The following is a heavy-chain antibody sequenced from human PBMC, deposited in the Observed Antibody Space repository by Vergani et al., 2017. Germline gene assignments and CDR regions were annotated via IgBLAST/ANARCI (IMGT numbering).Heavy chain of an antibody. Sequence: QVQLEESGPGLVKPSETLSLTCTVSGGSFNTYYWSWIRQSPGKGLEWIGYIYSTGSTNYNPSLNSRVTMSVDTSKNQFSLKLRSVTAADTAVYFWARVMYRDEASTGYRLEGMDSWGQGTTVTISS. CDR1: GGSFNTYY. V-gene: IGHV4-59*13. J-gene: IGHJ6*02. D-gene: IGHD3-9*01. CDR2: IYSTGST. CDR3: ARVMYRDEASTGYRLEGMDS.